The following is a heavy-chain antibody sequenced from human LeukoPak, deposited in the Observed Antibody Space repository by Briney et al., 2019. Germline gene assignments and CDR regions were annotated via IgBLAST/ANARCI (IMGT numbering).Heavy chain of an antibody. CDR3: ARAPTVKKYYDFWSGSRFDY. CDR1: GFTFSSYA. J-gene: IGHJ4*02. Sequence: GGSLRLSCAASGFTFSSYAMSWVRQAPGKGLEWISAISGSGGSTYYADSVKGRFTISRDNSKNTLYLQMNSLRAEDTAVYYCARAPTVKKYYDFWSGSRFDYWGQGTLVTVSS. CDR2: ISGSGGST. D-gene: IGHD3-3*01. V-gene: IGHV3-23*01.